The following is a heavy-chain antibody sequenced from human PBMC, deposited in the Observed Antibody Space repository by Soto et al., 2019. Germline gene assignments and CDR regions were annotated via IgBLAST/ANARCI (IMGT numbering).Heavy chain of an antibody. J-gene: IGHJ6*02. CDR2: ISSSGSTI. CDR3: ARGGYGDLYYYYGMDV. CDR1: GFTFSSYS. Sequence: EVQLVESGGGLVKPGGSLRLSCAASGFTFSSYSMNWVRQAPGKGLEWVSYISSSGSTIYYADSVKGRFTISRDNAKNSLYLQMNSLRAEDTAVYYCARGGYGDLYYYYGMDVWGQGTTVTVSS. V-gene: IGHV3-21*05. D-gene: IGHD4-17*01.